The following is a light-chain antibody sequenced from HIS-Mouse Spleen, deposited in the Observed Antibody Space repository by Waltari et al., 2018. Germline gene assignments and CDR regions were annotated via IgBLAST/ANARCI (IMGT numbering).Light chain of an antibody. J-gene: IGLJ2*01. CDR1: SSNIGSNT. Sequence: QSVLTQPPSASGTPGQRVTISCSGSSSNIGSNTVNWYQQLPGTAPKRLIYSNNQRPPGVPDRFSGSNSGTSASLAISGLQSEDEADYYCETWDSNTRVFGGGTKLTVL. CDR2: SNN. V-gene: IGLV1-44*01. CDR3: ETWDSNTRV.